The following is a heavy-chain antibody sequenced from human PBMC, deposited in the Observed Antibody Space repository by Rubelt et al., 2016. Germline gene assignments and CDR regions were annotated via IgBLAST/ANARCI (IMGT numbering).Heavy chain of an antibody. Sequence: GGSLRLSCAASGFSFSSSWMTWVRQAPGKGLEWISYISTGSSTTYYADSVKGRFTISRDNAKNSLYLQMNSLRAEDTSVYYCARGRSGTPLFFDIWGQGTMVTVSS. CDR2: ISTGSSTT. D-gene: IGHD1-7*01. CDR1: GFSFSSSW. V-gene: IGHV3-48*04. J-gene: IGHJ3*02. CDR3: ARGRSGTPLFFDI.